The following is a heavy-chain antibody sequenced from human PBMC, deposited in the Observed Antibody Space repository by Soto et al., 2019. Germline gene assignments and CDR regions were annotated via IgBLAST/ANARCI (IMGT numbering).Heavy chain of an antibody. CDR2: ISGSDGKT. CDR3: AKWSYLDY. Sequence: PGGSLRLSCTTSGFSFASFAMTWVRQAPGKGLEWVATISGSDGKTYYADSVKGRFSISRDTSRNTLYLQMNSLRADDTAIYYCAKWSYLDYWGQGPRVPVYS. D-gene: IGHD3-3*01. J-gene: IGHJ4*02. CDR1: GFSFASFA. V-gene: IGHV3-23*01.